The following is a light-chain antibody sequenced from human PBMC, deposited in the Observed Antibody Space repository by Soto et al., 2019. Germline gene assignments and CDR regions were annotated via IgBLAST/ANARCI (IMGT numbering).Light chain of an antibody. CDR1: SGDIGSYNR. CDR2: EVT. J-gene: IGLJ3*02. V-gene: IGLV2-14*01. CDR3: SSYTSSSTLGV. Sequence: QSALTQPASVSGSPGQSITLSCTGTSGDIGSYNRVSWYQQHPGKAPKLIIYEVTDRPSGVSNRFSGSKSGNTASLTISGLQAEDEADYYCSSYTSSSTLGVFGGGTQLTVL.